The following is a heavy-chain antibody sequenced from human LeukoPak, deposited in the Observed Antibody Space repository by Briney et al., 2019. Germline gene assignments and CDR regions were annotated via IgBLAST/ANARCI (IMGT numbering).Heavy chain of an antibody. CDR3: ARKGNYDILTGYYTSSFDY. Sequence: SETLSLTCTVSGGSISSYYWSWIRQPPGKGLEWIGEINHSGSTNYNPSLKSRVTISVDTSKNQFSLKLSSVTAADTAVYYCARKGNYDILTGYYTSSFDYWGQGTLVTVSS. CDR1: GGSISSYY. J-gene: IGHJ4*02. CDR2: INHSGST. D-gene: IGHD3-9*01. V-gene: IGHV4-34*01.